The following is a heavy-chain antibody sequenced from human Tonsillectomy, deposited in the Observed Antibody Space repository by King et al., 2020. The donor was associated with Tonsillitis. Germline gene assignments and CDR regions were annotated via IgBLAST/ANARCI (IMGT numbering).Heavy chain of an antibody. CDR2: IYYSGST. CDR1: GGSISSSSYY. Sequence: QLQESGPGLVKPSETLSLTCTVSGGSISSSSYYWGWIRQPPGKGLEWIGSIYYSGSTYYNPSLKSRVTISVDTSKNQFSLKLSSVTAADTAVHYCASSCGWPANIDFWGQGTLVTVSS. CDR3: ASSCGWPANIDF. V-gene: IGHV4-39*01. D-gene: IGHD6-19*01. J-gene: IGHJ4*02.